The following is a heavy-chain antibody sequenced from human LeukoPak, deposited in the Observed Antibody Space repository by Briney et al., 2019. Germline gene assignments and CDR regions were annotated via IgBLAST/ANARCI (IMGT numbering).Heavy chain of an antibody. CDR3: ARDKDYVRYYYMDV. J-gene: IGHJ6*03. V-gene: IGHV3-30*04. CDR2: LPHDGNNK. D-gene: IGHD3-16*01. Sequence: PGGSLRLSCAASGFIFSSYAMHWVRQAPGKGLEWVAILPHDGNNKYYTDSVKGRFTISRDNSKNALYLQMNSLRAEDTAVYYCARDKDYVRYYYMDVWGKGTTVTVSS. CDR1: GFIFSSYA.